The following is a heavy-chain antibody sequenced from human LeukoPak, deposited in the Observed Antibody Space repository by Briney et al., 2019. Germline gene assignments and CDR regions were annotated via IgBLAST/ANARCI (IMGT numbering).Heavy chain of an antibody. D-gene: IGHD2-2*01. V-gene: IGHV1-8*01. Sequence: ALVKVSCKASGYTFTSYDINGVRQATGQGLEWMGWMNPNSGNTGYAPKFQGRVTMTRNTSISTAYMELSSLRSEDTAVYYCARKGPANYYYYYMDVWGKGTTVTVSS. CDR3: ARKGPANYYYYYMDV. J-gene: IGHJ6*03. CDR1: GYTFTSYD. CDR2: MNPNSGNT.